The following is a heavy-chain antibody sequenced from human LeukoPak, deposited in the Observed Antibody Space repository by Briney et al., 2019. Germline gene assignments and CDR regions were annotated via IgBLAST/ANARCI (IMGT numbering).Heavy chain of an antibody. J-gene: IGHJ4*02. CDR3: ARWVTRYGTTSHFDY. D-gene: IGHD1-7*01. CDR1: GGSFSDYY. CDR2: INHSGST. Sequence: SETLSLTCAVFGGSFSDYYWTWIRQPPGKGLEWIGEINHSGSTSYNPPLESRVTISVDTSKKQFSLKLSSVTAADTAVYYCARWVTRYGTTSHFDYWGQGTLVAVSS. V-gene: IGHV4-34*01.